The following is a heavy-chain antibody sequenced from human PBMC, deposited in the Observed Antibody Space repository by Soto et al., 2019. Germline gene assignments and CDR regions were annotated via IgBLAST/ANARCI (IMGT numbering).Heavy chain of an antibody. CDR1: GYSFMSYW. V-gene: IGHV5-51*01. J-gene: IGHJ5*02. D-gene: IGHD3-22*01. CDR3: ARQGDSSGYFNWFDP. Sequence: GESLKISCKGSGYSFMSYWIGWVRQMPGKGLEGMGIIYPGESDIRYSPSFQGQVTISADKSISTAYLQWSSLKASDTAMYYCARQGDSSGYFNWFDPWGQGTLVTVSS. CDR2: IYPGESDI.